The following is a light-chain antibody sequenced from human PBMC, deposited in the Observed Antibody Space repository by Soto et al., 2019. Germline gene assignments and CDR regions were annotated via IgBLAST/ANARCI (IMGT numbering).Light chain of an antibody. CDR2: AAS. Sequence: DSLFTQSPPSLSASVGDRVTITCRASQGIDSSFAWYQEKPGQAPKLLIYAASSMQSGVPSRFSGSGSGTDFTLAISSLQPEDFATYYCQQSDSIPSTFGQGTRLEIK. V-gene: IGKV1-39*01. CDR1: QGIDSS. CDR3: QQSDSIPST. J-gene: IGKJ5*01.